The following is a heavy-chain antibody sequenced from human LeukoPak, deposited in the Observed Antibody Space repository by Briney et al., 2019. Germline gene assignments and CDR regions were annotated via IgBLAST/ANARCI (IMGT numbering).Heavy chain of an antibody. CDR3: ARGGMIVVRTRFDY. Sequence: PSETLSLTCAVYGGSFSGYYWSWIRQPPGKGLEWIGEINHTGSTNYNPSLKSRVTISVDTSKNQFSLKLSSVTAADTAVYYCARGGMIVVRTRFDYWGQGTLVTVSS. V-gene: IGHV4-34*01. D-gene: IGHD3-22*01. J-gene: IGHJ4*02. CDR1: GGSFSGYY. CDR2: INHTGST.